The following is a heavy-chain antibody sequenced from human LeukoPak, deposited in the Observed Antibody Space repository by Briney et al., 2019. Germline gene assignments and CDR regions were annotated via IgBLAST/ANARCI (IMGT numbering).Heavy chain of an antibody. D-gene: IGHD3-10*01. CDR2: IYRDSSVK. Sequence: GGSLRLSCVASGFNFDEYAMNWVRQAPGKGLEWISCIYRDSSVKHYADSVRGRFTVSRDNAKNSVYLQMNSLRAEDTAVYFCARYGSGSNYRDPFDSWGQGTLVTVSS. V-gene: IGHV3-48*01. CDR3: ARYGSGSNYRDPFDS. CDR1: GFNFDEYA. J-gene: IGHJ4*02.